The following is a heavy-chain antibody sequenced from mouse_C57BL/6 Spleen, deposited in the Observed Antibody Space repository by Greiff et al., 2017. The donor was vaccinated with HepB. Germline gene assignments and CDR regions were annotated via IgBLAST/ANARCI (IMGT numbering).Heavy chain of an antibody. Sequence: VQLQESGPGLVKPSQSLSLTCSVTGYSITSGYYWNWIRQFPGNKLEWMGYISYDGSNNYNPSLKNRISITRDTSKNQFFLKLNSVTTEDTATYYCAREGARGWYFDVWGTGTTVTVSS. CDR1: GYSITSGYY. V-gene: IGHV3-6*01. J-gene: IGHJ1*03. CDR2: ISYDGSN. CDR3: AREGARGWYFDV.